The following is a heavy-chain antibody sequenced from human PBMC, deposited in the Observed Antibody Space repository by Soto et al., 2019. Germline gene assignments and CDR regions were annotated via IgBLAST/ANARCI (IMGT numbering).Heavy chain of an antibody. CDR3: AIVYCGDSPRSPLDY. D-gene: IGHD4-17*01. CDR1: GFTFDDYA. CDR2: ISCNSGSI. J-gene: IGHJ4*02. V-gene: IGHV3-9*01. Sequence: EVQLVESGGGLVQPGRSLRLSCAASGFTFDDYAMHWVRQAPGKGLEWVSGISCNSGSIGYEDSVKGRFTISRDNAKNSLYLQMNSLRAEDTAWYYCAIVYCGDSPRSPLDYWGQGTLVTVSS.